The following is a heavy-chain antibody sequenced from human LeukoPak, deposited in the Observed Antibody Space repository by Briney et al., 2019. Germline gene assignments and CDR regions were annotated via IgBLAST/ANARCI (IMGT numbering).Heavy chain of an antibody. V-gene: IGHV1-3*01. Sequence: GRSLRLSCAASGFTFSSYAMHWVRQAPGQRLEWMGWINAGNGNTKYSQKFQGRVTITRDTSASTAYMELSSLRSEDTAVYYCARDRPEPGIAAPALDYWGQGTLVTVSS. CDR2: INAGNGNT. CDR1: GFTFSSYA. D-gene: IGHD6-13*01. CDR3: ARDRPEPGIAAPALDY. J-gene: IGHJ4*02.